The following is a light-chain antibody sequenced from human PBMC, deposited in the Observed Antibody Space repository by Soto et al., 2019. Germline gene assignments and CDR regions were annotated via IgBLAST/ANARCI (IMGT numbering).Light chain of an antibody. J-gene: IGKJ1*01. CDR2: APS. Sequence: DLQMTQSPSSLSAAVGDRVSITCRARQSISSYLNWYPQKPGKAPKLLIYAPSSLQNGVPSRFSGSGSGTAFTLTSGRLPPNDFATYYGQQSYSTLTWTLGQGTKVPSK. V-gene: IGKV1-39*01. CDR3: QQSYSTLTWT. CDR1: QSISSY.